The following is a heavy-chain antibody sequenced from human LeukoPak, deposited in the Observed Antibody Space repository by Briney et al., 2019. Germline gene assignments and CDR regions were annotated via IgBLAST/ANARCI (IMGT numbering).Heavy chain of an antibody. CDR2: VSFSGNT. D-gene: IGHD1-26*01. J-gene: IGHJ4*02. CDR1: RGSISKYF. V-gene: IGHV4-59*01. Sequence: MASETLSLTCTVSRGSISKYFWNWIRQPPGKGLEWLGYVSFSGNTNYNSSLKSRLTISVDPSKNQFFLNLTSPTAADTTVYYCVREAAVGYYFDSWGQGTLVTVSS. CDR3: VREAAVGYYFDS.